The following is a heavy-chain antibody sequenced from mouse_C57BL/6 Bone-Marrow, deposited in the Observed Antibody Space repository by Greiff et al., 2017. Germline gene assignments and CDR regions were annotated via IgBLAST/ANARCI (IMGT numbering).Heavy chain of an antibody. CDR3: ARSGPLGRSFDY. V-gene: IGHV1-55*01. J-gene: IGHJ2*01. CDR1: GYTFTSYW. D-gene: IGHD4-1*01. CDR2: IYPTSGRT. Sequence: QVQLQQPGAELVKPGASVKLSCKASGYTFTSYWITWVKQRPGQGLEWIGEIYPTSGRTNYNEKFKSKATLTVDTSSNTAYMQLSSLTSEDSAVFYCARSGPLGRSFDYWGQGTTLTVSS.